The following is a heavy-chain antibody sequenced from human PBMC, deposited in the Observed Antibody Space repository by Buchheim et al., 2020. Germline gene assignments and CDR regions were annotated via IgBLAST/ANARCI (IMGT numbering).Heavy chain of an antibody. D-gene: IGHD3-22*01. CDR1: GFIFSNYE. Sequence: EVQLVESGGGLVQPGGSLRLSCEASGFIFSNYEMNWVRQAPGKGLEWVAHISGSGSPIHYADSVKGRFTISRDNAKNSLFLQMNSLRADDTAVYHCAVEYSHYYDNSGYDAFHIWGQGT. V-gene: IGHV3-48*03. J-gene: IGHJ3*02. CDR3: AVEYSHYYDNSGYDAFHI. CDR2: ISGSGSPI.